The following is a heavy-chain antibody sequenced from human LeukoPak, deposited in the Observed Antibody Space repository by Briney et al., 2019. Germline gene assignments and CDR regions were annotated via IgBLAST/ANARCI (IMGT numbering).Heavy chain of an antibody. Sequence: PGGSLRLSCAASGFTFSSYAMSWVRQAPGKGLKWVSVISGSGGTTYYADSVKGRFTISRDNSKNTLYLQMNSLRAEDTAVYYCAKLWEIQLWSTFDYWGQGTLVTVSS. D-gene: IGHD5-18*01. CDR2: ISGSGGTT. J-gene: IGHJ4*02. V-gene: IGHV3-23*01. CDR1: GFTFSSYA. CDR3: AKLWEIQLWSTFDY.